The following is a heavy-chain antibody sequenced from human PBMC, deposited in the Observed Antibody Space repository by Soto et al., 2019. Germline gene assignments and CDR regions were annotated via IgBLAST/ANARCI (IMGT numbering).Heavy chain of an antibody. J-gene: IGHJ4*02. Sequence: QVQLVQSGGGVVQPGRSLRLSCAASGFTFSYYDIHWVRQAPGKGLDWVAIISYDGSDTNYADSVKGRFTITRDDCKSAMYSDTKSLRHEDAAVYFCARGMSMLRGVIKEAYDYWGQGTLVTVTS. CDR1: GFTFSYYD. CDR2: ISYDGSDT. V-gene: IGHV3-30*03. D-gene: IGHD3-10*01. CDR3: ARGMSMLRGVIKEAYDY.